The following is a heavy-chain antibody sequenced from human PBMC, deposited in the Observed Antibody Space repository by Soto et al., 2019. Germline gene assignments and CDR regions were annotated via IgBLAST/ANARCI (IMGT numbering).Heavy chain of an antibody. J-gene: IGHJ5*02. CDR1: GASISSGDYY. CDR3: ARMGFTYGTASA. D-gene: IGHD3-10*01. V-gene: IGHV4-30-4*01. CDR2: IYYSGST. Sequence: KASETLSLTCSVSGASISSGDYYWSWIRQAPGKGLEWIGHIYYSGSTHYKASLKSRVTISVDTSKTQFSLNLTSVTAADTALYHCARMGFTYGTASAWGQGTQVTVSS.